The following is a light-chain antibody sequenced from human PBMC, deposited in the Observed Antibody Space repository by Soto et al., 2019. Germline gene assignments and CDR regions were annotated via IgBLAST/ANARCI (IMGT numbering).Light chain of an antibody. CDR3: QSYDSSLRASRDVV. Sequence: QSVLTQSPSVSGAPGQRVTISCTGSSSNIGAGYDVHWYQQLPGTAPKLLIYGNSNRPSGVPDRFSGSKSGTSASLAITGLQAEDEADYYCQSYDSSLRASRDVVFGGGTKVTVL. V-gene: IGLV1-40*01. J-gene: IGLJ2*01. CDR2: GNS. CDR1: SSNIGAGYD.